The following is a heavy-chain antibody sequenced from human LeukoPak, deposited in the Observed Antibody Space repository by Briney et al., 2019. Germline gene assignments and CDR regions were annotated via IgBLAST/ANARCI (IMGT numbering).Heavy chain of an antibody. CDR3: ARESCSWYGVDY. CDR2: IYYSGST. V-gene: IGHV4-39*07. Sequence: PSETLSLTCTVSGGSISSGGYYWGWIRQPPGKGLEWIGSIYYSGSTYYNPSLKSRVTISVDTSKNQFSLKLSSVTAADTAVYYCARESCSWYGVDYWGQGTLVTVSS. J-gene: IGHJ4*02. CDR1: GGSISSGGYY. D-gene: IGHD6-13*01.